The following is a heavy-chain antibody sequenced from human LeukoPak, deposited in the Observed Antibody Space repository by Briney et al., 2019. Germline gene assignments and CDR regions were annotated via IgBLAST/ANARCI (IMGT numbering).Heavy chain of an antibody. CDR1: VVSICGFY. D-gene: IGHD3-22*01. J-gene: IGHJ5*02. V-gene: IGHV4-59*01. Sequence: SQTLSLTCTVSVVSICGFYWSWLRRPPGQGLEWFGGIYYCGSTNDNPSLRSRVTISVYTSKNQFSRKLRPATVAPTAVYDGARETYEYWFDPWGQGTLVTVSS. CDR3: ARETYEYWFDP. CDR2: IYYCGST.